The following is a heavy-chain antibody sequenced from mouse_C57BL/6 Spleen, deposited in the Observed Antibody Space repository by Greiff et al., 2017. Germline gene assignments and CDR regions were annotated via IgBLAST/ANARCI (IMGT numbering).Heavy chain of an antibody. J-gene: IGHJ4*01. V-gene: IGHV1-69*01. CDR2: IDPSDSYT. CDR1: GYTFTSYW. Sequence: VKLQQPGAELVMPGASVKLSCKASGYTFTSYWMHWVKQRPGQGLEWIGEIDPSDSYTNYNQKFKGKSTLTVDKSSSTAYMQLSSLTSEDSAVYYCALYYYGSSYNYAMDYWGQGTSVTVSS. D-gene: IGHD1-1*01. CDR3: ALYYYGSSYNYAMDY.